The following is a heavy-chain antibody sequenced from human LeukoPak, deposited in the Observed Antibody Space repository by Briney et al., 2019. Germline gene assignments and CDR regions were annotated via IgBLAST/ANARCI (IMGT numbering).Heavy chain of an antibody. Sequence: GGSLRLSCTASGFTFSSYAMHWVRQAPGKGLEWVAVISYDGSNKYYADYVKGRFTISRDNSKNTLYLQMNSLRAEDTAVYYCARDLTRGYSYGPPGYWGQGTLVTVSS. D-gene: IGHD5-18*01. CDR2: ISYDGSNK. CDR1: GFTFSSYA. V-gene: IGHV3-30*04. CDR3: ARDLTRGYSYGPPGY. J-gene: IGHJ4*02.